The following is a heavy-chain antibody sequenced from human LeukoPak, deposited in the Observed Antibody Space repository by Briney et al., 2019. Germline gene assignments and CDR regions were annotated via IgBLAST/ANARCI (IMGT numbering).Heavy chain of an antibody. D-gene: IGHD3-10*01. CDR2: ISDSGST. CDR1: GGSISRGTYY. V-gene: IGHV4-39*01. CDR3: TRQDIWFGELVV. Sequence: SQTLSLTCTVSGGSISRGTYYWGWHRQPPGKGLEWIGSISDSGSTYYSPSLKSRVTISVDTSKNQFSLKLRFVTAADTAVYYCTRQDIWFGELVVWGQGTTVTVSS. J-gene: IGHJ6*02.